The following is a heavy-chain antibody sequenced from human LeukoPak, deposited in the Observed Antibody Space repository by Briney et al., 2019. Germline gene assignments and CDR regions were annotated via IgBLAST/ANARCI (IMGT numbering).Heavy chain of an antibody. D-gene: IGHD3-22*01. CDR2: ISSSSTTI. Sequence: GRSLRLSCAASGFTFSSYAMHWVRQAPGKGLEWVSYISSSSTTIYYADSVKGRFTISRDNAKNSLYLQMNSLRAEDTAVYYCARVLHKRNYDSSVYYIYWGQGTLVTVSS. CDR1: GFTFSSYA. J-gene: IGHJ4*02. V-gene: IGHV3-48*01. CDR3: ARVLHKRNYDSSVYYIY.